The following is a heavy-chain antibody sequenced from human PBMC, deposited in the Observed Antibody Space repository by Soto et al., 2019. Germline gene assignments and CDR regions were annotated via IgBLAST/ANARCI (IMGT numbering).Heavy chain of an antibody. CDR2: IWYDGSNN. J-gene: IGHJ4*02. Sequence: QVQLVESGGGVVQPGRSLRLSCAASGFTFSSYGMHWVRQAPGKGLEWVAVIWYDGSNNYYADSVKGRFTISRDNSKNTLYRQMNSLRAEDTAVYYCARDSTMVRGVPGYWGQGTLVTVSS. CDR1: GFTFSSYG. D-gene: IGHD3-10*01. CDR3: ARDSTMVRGVPGY. V-gene: IGHV3-33*01.